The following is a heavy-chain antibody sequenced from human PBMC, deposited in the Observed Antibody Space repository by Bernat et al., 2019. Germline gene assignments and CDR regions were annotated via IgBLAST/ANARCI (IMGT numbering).Heavy chain of an antibody. CDR3: ARDRAYCGGDCYSNSAWFDP. Sequence: QVQLVQSGAEVKKPGSSVKVSCKASGGTFSSYTISWVRQAPGQGLEWMGRIIPILGIANYAQKFQGRVTITADKSTSTAYMELSSLRSEDTAVYYCARDRAYCGGDCYSNSAWFDPWGQGTLVTVSS. CDR2: IIPILGIA. CDR1: GGTFSSYT. D-gene: IGHD2-21*02. V-gene: IGHV1-69*08. J-gene: IGHJ5*02.